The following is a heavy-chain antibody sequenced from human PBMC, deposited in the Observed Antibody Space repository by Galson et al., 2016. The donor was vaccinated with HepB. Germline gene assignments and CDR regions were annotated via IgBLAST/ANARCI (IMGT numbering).Heavy chain of an antibody. CDR1: GFSFSGFG. V-gene: IGHV3-30*04. Sequence: SLRLSCAVSGFSFSGFGMDWVRQAPGKGLEWVAYISYNGRTKYYTDSVRGRFTISRDNSKDRLYLEMNSLRVEDTAVYNGAREGADGDFHDAFDMWGQGTMVTVSS. J-gene: IGHJ3*02. CDR2: ISYNGRTK. CDR3: AREGADGDFHDAFDM. D-gene: IGHD4-17*01.